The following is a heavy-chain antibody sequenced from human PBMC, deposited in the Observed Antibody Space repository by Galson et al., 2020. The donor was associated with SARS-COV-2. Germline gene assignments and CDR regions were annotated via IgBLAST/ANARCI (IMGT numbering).Heavy chain of an antibody. V-gene: IGHV3-30*04. CDR2: ISYDGSNK. D-gene: IGHD5-18*01. CDR3: ARALFGSYSYGLDY. CDR1: GFTFSSYA. Sequence: GGSLRLSCAASGFTFSSYAMHWVRQAPGKGLEWVAVISYDGSNKYYADSVKGRFTISRDNSKNTLYLQMNSLRAEDTAVYYCARALFGSYSYGLDYWGQGTLVTVSS. J-gene: IGHJ4*02.